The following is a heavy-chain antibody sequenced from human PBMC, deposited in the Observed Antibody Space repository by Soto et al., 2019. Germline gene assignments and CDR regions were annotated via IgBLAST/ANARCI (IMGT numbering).Heavy chain of an antibody. D-gene: IGHD3-22*01. CDR3: ARDRDDSSGYPFDS. CDR1: GYTFTTYY. CDR2: IDPRAGRT. Sequence: QVQLVQSGAEVKKPGASVKVSCKASGYTFTTYYMHWIRQAPGQGPEWMGIIDPRAGRTGYAQRFQGRVTMTSDTSTTTVYMELSSRRSDGTAIYYCARDRDDSSGYPFDSWGQGTLVTVSS. J-gene: IGHJ4*02. V-gene: IGHV1-46*01.